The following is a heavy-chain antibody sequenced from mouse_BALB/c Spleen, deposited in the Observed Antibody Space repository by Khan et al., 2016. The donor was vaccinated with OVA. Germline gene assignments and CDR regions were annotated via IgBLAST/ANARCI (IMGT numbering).Heavy chain of an antibody. CDR1: GYTFTDYA. Sequence: QVQLQQSGPELVRPGVSVKISCKGSGYTFTDYAMHWVKQSHAKSLEWIGVISTYYGNTDYNQKFKGKATMTVEKSSNQAYMELARFTSEDSAIDYCARGSGYDRFAYWGQGTLVTVSA. J-gene: IGHJ3*01. D-gene: IGHD2-2*01. CDR2: ISTYYGNT. CDR3: ARGSGYDRFAY. V-gene: IGHV1S137*01.